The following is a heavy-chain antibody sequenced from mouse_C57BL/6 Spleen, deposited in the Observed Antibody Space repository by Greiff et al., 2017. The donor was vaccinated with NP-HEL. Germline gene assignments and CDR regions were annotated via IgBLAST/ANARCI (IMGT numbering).Heavy chain of an antibody. D-gene: IGHD2-4*01. J-gene: IGHJ2*01. CDR1: GYTFTSYW. Sequence: QVQLQQSGAELVMPGASVKLSCKASGYTFTSYWMHWVKQRPGQGLEWIGEIDPSDSYTNYNQKFKGKSTLTVDKSSSTAYMQLSSLTSEDSAVYYCARGWDYDDAYYFDYWGQGTTLTVSS. CDR3: ARGWDYDDAYYFDY. CDR2: IDPSDSYT. V-gene: IGHV1-69*01.